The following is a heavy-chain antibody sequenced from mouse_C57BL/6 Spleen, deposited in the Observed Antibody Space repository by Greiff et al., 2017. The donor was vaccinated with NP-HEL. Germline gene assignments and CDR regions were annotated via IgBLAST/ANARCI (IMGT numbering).Heavy chain of an antibody. V-gene: IGHV2-2*01. D-gene: IGHD1-1*01. Sequence: VQLQESGPGLVQPSQSLSITCTVSGFSLTSYGVHWVRQSPGKGLEWLGVIWSGGSTDYNAAFISRLSISKDNSKSQVFFKMNSLQADDTAIYYCARFYYYGSSYDAMDYWGQGTSVTVSS. CDR1: GFSLTSYG. CDR2: IWSGGST. CDR3: ARFYYYGSSYDAMDY. J-gene: IGHJ4*01.